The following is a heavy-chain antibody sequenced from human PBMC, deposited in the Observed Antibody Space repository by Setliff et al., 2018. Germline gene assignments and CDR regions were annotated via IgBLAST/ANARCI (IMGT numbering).Heavy chain of an antibody. V-gene: IGHV3-15*01. CDR2: IKSSIEGATS. Sequence: GGSLRLSCSVSGITFKNAWMTWVRQAPGKGPEWVGRIKSSIEGATSDYGAPASVKGRFTFSRDDSKSIAYLQMSSLQTEDTALYYCTRVTHGLAAPEDYWGQGTLVTVSS. CDR3: TRVTHGLAAPEDY. J-gene: IGHJ4*02. CDR1: GITFKNAW. D-gene: IGHD3-10*01.